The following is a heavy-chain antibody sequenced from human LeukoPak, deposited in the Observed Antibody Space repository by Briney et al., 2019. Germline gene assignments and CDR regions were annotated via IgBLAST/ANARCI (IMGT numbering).Heavy chain of an antibody. J-gene: IGHJ4*02. CDR1: GFTFSSYG. V-gene: IGHV3-30*02. D-gene: IGHD5-18*01. CDR3: AKDYGYSYGFGY. Sequence: PGGSLRLSCAASGFTFSSYGMHWVRQAPGKGLEWVAFIRYDGSNKYYADSVKGRFTISRDNSKNTLYLQMNSLRAEDTAVYYCAKDYGYSYGFGYGGQRSLVTVSS. CDR2: IRYDGSNK.